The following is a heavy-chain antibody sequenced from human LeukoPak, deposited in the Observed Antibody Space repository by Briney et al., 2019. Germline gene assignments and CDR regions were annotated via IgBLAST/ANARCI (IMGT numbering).Heavy chain of an antibody. CDR2: INHSGST. Sequence: PSETLSLTCAVYGGSFSGYYWSWIRQPPGKGLEWIGEINHSGSTNYNPSLKSRVTISVDTSKNQFSLKLSPVTAADTAVYYCAAYSGAYFDYWGQGTLVTVSS. CDR3: AAYSGAYFDY. CDR1: GGSFSGYY. J-gene: IGHJ4*02. V-gene: IGHV4-34*01. D-gene: IGHD2-15*01.